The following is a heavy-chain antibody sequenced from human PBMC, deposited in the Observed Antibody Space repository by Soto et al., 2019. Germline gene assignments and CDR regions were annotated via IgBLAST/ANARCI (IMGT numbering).Heavy chain of an antibody. CDR3: ARVHSGSF. J-gene: IGHJ4*02. CDR2: INPDGNAK. D-gene: IGHD1-26*01. Sequence: EVQLVESGGALVQPGGSLRLSCAASGFTFSTYWMTWVRQAPGKGLEWVATINPDGNAKSYVDSVKGRFSISRDNAKNSLYLQMNSLSVDDTAVYYCARVHSGSFWGRGTLVTVSS. CDR1: GFTFSTYW. V-gene: IGHV3-7*04.